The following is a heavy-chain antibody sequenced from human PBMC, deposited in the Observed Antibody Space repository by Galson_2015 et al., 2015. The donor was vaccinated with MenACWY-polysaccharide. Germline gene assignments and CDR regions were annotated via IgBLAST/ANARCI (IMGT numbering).Heavy chain of an antibody. D-gene: IGHD3-10*01. CDR3: AKGLGSFDF. Sequence: SLRFSCAASGFPFSRYAMTWVRQAPGKGLERVSTVSGTDDNTYYAASVKGRFTISRDNSKNTVYLQMNSLRAEDTAIYYCAKGLGSFDFWGQGTLVTVSS. CDR1: GFPFSRYA. CDR2: VSGTDDNT. V-gene: IGHV3-23*01. J-gene: IGHJ4*02.